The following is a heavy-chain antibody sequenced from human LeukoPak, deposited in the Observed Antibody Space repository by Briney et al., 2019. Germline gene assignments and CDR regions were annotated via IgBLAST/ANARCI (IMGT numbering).Heavy chain of an antibody. V-gene: IGHV4-34*01. CDR2: INHSGST. Sequence: SETLSLTCAVSGRSFSGYFWNWIRQPPGKGLEWIGEINHSGSTYYNPSLKSRVTISVDTSKNQVSLKLTSVTAADTAVYYCARSGDCSSTSCSIDYWGQGTLVTVSS. CDR1: GRSFSGYF. CDR3: ARSGDCSSTSCSIDY. J-gene: IGHJ4*02. D-gene: IGHD2-2*01.